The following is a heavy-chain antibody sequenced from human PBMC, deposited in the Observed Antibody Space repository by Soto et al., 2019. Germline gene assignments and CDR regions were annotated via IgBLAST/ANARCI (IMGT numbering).Heavy chain of an antibody. CDR2: INHSGST. J-gene: IGHJ6*02. D-gene: IGHD6-13*01. Sequence: PSETLSLTCAVYGGSFSGYYWSWIRQPPGKGLEWIGEINHSGSTNYNPSLKSRVTISVDTSKNQFSLKLSSVTAADTAVYYCARGRYGAAAPPYGMDVWGQGTTFTVSS. V-gene: IGHV4-34*01. CDR3: ARGRYGAAAPPYGMDV. CDR1: GGSFSGYY.